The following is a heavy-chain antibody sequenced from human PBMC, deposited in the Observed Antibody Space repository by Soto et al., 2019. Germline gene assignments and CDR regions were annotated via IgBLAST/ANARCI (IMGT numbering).Heavy chain of an antibody. V-gene: IGHV4-39*07. J-gene: IGHJ4*02. CDR3: VREHNWNYDY. CDR1: GGSISSSSYY. D-gene: IGHD1-7*01. Sequence: SETLSLTCTVSGGSISSSSYYWGWIRQPPGKGLEWIGSIYYSGSTYYNPSLKSRVTISVDTSKNQFSLRLTSVTPADTAVYYCVREHNWNYDYWGQGTLVTVSS. CDR2: IYYSGST.